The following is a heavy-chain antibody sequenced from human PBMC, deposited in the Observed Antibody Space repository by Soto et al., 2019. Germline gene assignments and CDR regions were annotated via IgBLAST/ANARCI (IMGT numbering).Heavy chain of an antibody. CDR1: GGTFSRYA. D-gene: IGHD2-2*01. V-gene: IGHV1-69*13. CDR3: ARDRAHVKVVPAAMEMNYYYYGMDV. Sequence: GASVKVSCKASGGTFSRYAIRWVRQAPGQGLEWMGGIIPIFGTANYAQKFQGRVTITADESTSTAYMELSSLRSEDTAVYYCARDRAHVKVVPAAMEMNYYYYGMDVWGQGTTVTVSS. J-gene: IGHJ6*02. CDR2: IIPIFGTA.